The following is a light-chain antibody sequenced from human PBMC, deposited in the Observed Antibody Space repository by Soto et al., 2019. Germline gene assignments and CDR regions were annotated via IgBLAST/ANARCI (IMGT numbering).Light chain of an antibody. CDR2: AAS. CDR1: QGIRND. J-gene: IGKJ1*01. CDR3: LQYNTYPWT. Sequence: DIQMTQSPSSLSASVGDRVTITCRASQGIRNDLDWYQQKPAKAPERLIYAASSLQSGVPSRFXXXXXXXXXXXXXXXXXAEDFATYYCLQYNTYPWTFGQGTKVEXK. V-gene: IGKV1-17*01.